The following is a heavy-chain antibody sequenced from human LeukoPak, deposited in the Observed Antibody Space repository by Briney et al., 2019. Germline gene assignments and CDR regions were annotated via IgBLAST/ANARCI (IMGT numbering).Heavy chain of an antibody. CDR2: ISGQRGKT. Sequence: GASVKVSCKASGYTFNTYGVIWVRQAPGKGFEWLGWISGQRGKTTYAQKFQDRVIMTTDTSTSTAYMELRSLTSDDTGVYFCARGGSGWFGALEFDYWGQGTLVTVSS. V-gene: IGHV1-18*01. CDR1: GYTFNTYG. D-gene: IGHD3-10*01. CDR3: ARGGSGWFGALEFDY. J-gene: IGHJ4*02.